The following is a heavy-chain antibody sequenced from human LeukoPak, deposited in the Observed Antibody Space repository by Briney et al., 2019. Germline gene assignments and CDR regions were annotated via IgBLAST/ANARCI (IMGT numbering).Heavy chain of an antibody. J-gene: IGHJ3*02. CDR1: GFTFSTYN. CDR2: ISSSSNYI. V-gene: IGHV3-21*01. CDR3: ATDVGASAPHALDI. D-gene: IGHD1-26*01. Sequence: GGSVRLSCAASGFTFSTYNMNWVRQAPGKGLDWVSSISSSSNYIYYADSVKGRFTISRDNAKNSLYLQMNNLRAKDTNVYDCATDVGASAPHALDILGKGNMVTVSS.